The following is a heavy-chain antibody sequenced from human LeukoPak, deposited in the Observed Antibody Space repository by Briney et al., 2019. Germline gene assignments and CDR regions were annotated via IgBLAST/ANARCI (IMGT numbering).Heavy chain of an antibody. V-gene: IGHV3-23*01. D-gene: IGHD3-22*01. J-gene: IGHJ4*02. CDR1: GFTFSNYA. CDR3: AKDLIVVVIPPDDY. Sequence: GGSLRLSCAASGFTFSNYAMSWVRQAPGKGLEWVSAIVGSGGSTYYADSVKGRFTISRDNSENTLYLQMNSLRAEDTAVYYCAKDLIVVVIPPDDYWGQGTLVTVSS. CDR2: IVGSGGST.